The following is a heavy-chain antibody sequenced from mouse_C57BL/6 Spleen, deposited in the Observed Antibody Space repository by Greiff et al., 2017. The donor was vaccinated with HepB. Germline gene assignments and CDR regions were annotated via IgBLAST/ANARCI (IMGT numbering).Heavy chain of an antibody. Sequence: QVQLKESGPGLVQPSQSLSITCTVSGFSLTSYGVHWVRQSPGKGLEWLGVIWSGGSTDYNAAFISRLSISKDNSKSQDFFKMNSLQADDTAIYYCARLPGSNYGYYAMDYWGQGTSVTVSS. CDR3: ARLPGSNYGYYAMDY. J-gene: IGHJ4*01. CDR1: GFSLTSYG. D-gene: IGHD2-5*01. V-gene: IGHV2-2*01. CDR2: IWSGGST.